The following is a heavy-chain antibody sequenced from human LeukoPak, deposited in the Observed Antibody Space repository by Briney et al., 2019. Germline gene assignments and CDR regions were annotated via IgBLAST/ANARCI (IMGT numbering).Heavy chain of an antibody. D-gene: IGHD3-10*01. V-gene: IGHV4-39*07. CDR1: GGSIRSSSHY. Sequence: SETLSLTCTVSGGSIRSSSHYWGWIRQPPGKGLEWSGNIYYSVSAYYNPSLESRVTISVDTSKNQFSLKLSSVTDADTAVYYCPRIRGAGDFDFWGQGTLVTVSS. J-gene: IGHJ4*02. CDR3: PRIRGAGDFDF. CDR2: IYYSVSA.